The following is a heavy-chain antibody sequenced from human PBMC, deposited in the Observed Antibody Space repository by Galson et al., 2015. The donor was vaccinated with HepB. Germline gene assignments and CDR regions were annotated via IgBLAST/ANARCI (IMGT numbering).Heavy chain of an antibody. V-gene: IGHV1-69*04. CDR3: ARDREGSSWYYYGMDV. CDR1: GGTFSSYT. J-gene: IGHJ6*02. Sequence: SVKVSCKASGGTFSSYTISWVRQAPGQGLEWMGRIIPILGIANYAQKFQGRVTITADKSTSTAYMELSSLRSEDTAVYYCARDREGSSWYYYGMDVWGQGTTVTVSS. D-gene: IGHD6-13*01. CDR2: IIPILGIA.